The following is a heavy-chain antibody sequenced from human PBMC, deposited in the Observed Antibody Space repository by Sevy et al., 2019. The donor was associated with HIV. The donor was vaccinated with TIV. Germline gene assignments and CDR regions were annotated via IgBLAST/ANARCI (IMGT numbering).Heavy chain of an antibody. V-gene: IGHV1-69*13. CDR2: IIPIFGTA. Sequence: ASVKVSCKASGGTFSSYAMSWVRQAPGQGLEWMGGIIPIFGTANYAQKFQGRVTITADESTSTAYMELSSLRSEDTAVYYCVTIGGVAATRGIDYWGQGTLVTVSS. J-gene: IGHJ4*02. CDR3: VTIGGVAATRGIDY. CDR1: GGTFSSYA. D-gene: IGHD2-15*01.